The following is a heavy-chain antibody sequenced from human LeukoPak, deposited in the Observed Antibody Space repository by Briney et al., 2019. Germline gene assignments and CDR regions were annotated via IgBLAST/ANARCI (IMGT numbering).Heavy chain of an antibody. CDR2: INWDGGST. Sequence: GGSLRLSCAASGFTFDDYGTRWVRQAPGKGLVGVSGINWDGGSTGYADSVKGRFTISRDNAKNSLYLQMNSLRAEDTALYYCARSSEWELPDFVYWGQGTLVTVSS. D-gene: IGHD1-26*01. CDR3: ARSSEWELPDFVY. J-gene: IGHJ4*02. V-gene: IGHV3-20*04. CDR1: GFTFDDYG.